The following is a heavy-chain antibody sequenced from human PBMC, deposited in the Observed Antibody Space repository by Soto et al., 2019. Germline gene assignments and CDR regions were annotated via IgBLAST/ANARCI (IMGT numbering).Heavy chain of an antibody. J-gene: IGHJ5*02. CDR1: GGSFSGYY. Sequence: SETLSLTCAVYGGSFSGYYWSWIRQPPGKGLEWIGEINHSGSTNYNPSLKSRVTISVDTSKNQFSLKLSSVTAADTAVYYCARGGILTGYYSRGRFDPWGQGTLVTVSS. CDR2: INHSGST. D-gene: IGHD3-9*01. V-gene: IGHV4-34*01. CDR3: ARGGILTGYYSRGRFDP.